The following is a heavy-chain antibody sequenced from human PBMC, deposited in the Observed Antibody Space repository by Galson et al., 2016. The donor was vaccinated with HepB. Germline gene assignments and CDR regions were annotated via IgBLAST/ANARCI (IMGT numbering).Heavy chain of an antibody. Sequence: SLRLSCAASGFTFSSYGMNWVRQAPGKGLEWVAVIWYDGSNKYYADSVKGRFTISRDNSKNTLYLQMNSLRAEDTAVYYCARDSVPAAQQYNWFDPWGQGTLVTVSS. CDR2: IWYDGSNK. D-gene: IGHD2-2*01. CDR3: ARDSVPAAQQYNWFDP. V-gene: IGHV3-33*01. CDR1: GFTFSSYG. J-gene: IGHJ5*02.